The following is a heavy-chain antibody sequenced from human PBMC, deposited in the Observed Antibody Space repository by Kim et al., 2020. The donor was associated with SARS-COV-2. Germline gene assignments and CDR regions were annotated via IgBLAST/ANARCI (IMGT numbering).Heavy chain of an antibody. V-gene: IGHV3-43*01. Sequence: GGSLRLSCAASGFTFHDYTFHWIRQAPGKGLEWVSLMSWDGGTTYYADSVKGRFTVSRDNSKNSLYLQMKSLKTEDTALYFCTKDSLGREIWGYGMDVWGQGTTVTVAS. J-gene: IGHJ6*02. CDR2: MSWDGGTT. D-gene: IGHD3-16*01. CDR1: GFTFHDYT. CDR3: TKDSLGREIWGYGMDV.